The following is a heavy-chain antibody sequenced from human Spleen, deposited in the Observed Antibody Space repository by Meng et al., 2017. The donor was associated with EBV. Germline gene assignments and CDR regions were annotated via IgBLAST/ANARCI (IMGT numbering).Heavy chain of an antibody. Sequence: VGCGGVSIQPGGALRLAGAAFGFTVSSNYMSWDLQAPGRWLEWVSVMYSGGDIYYSDSVKGRFTISRDSSKNTLYLQMNSLRAEDTAVYYCARGSSDWDGSDFDYWGQGTLVTVSS. CDR2: MYSGGDI. J-gene: IGHJ4*02. CDR3: ARGSSDWDGSDFDY. V-gene: IGHV3-53*01. CDR1: GFTVSSNY. D-gene: IGHD6-19*01.